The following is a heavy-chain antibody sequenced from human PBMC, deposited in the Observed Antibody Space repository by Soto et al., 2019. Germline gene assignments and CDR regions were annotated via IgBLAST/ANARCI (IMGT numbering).Heavy chain of an antibody. CDR2: ISGSGGST. Sequence: GGSLRLSCAASGFTFSSYAMSWVRQAPGKGLEWVSAISGSGGSTYYADSVKGRFTIPRDNSENTLYLQMNSLRTEDTAVYYCAKATHSFYYYYMDVWGKGTTVTVSS. CDR1: GFTFSSYA. CDR3: AKATHSFYYYYMDV. V-gene: IGHV3-23*01. J-gene: IGHJ6*03.